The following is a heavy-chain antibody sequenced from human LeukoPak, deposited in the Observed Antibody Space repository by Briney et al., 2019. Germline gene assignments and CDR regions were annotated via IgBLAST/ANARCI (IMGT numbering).Heavy chain of an antibody. D-gene: IGHD3-10*01. CDR3: ARSGITMVRGVIYGMDV. V-gene: IGHV1-46*01. CDR2: INPSGGST. CDR1: GGTFSSYA. J-gene: IGHJ6*02. Sequence: GSSVKVSCKASGGTFSSYAISWVRQAPGQGLEWMGIINPSGGSTSYAQKFQGRVTVTRDTSTSTVYMELSSLRSEDTAVYYCARSGITMVRGVIYGMDVWGQGTTVTVSS.